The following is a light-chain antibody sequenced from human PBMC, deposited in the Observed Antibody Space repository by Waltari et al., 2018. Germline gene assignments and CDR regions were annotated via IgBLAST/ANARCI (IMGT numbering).Light chain of an antibody. V-gene: IGKV2-30*02. CDR2: KVS. Sequence: DVVMTQSPLSLPVTLGQPASISCRSSQSLVHSDGNTYLNWFQQRPGQSPRRLIYKVSNRDSGVPDRVSGSGSGTDFTLKISRVEAEDVGIYYCMQGTNWPLTFGGGTKVEIK. CDR3: MQGTNWPLT. CDR1: QSLVHSDGNTY. J-gene: IGKJ4*01.